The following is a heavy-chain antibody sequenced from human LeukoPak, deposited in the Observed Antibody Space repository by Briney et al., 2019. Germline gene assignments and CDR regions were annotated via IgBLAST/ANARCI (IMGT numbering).Heavy chain of an antibody. V-gene: IGHV1-69*13. Sequence: SVTVSCTASGGTFSSYAISWVRQAPGQGLEWMGGIIPIFGTANYAQKFQGRVTITADESTSTAYMELSSLRSEDTAVYYCARVPITIFGVVPYYYYYGMDVWGQGTTVTASS. CDR2: IIPIFGTA. CDR3: ARVPITIFGVVPYYYYYGMDV. J-gene: IGHJ6*02. D-gene: IGHD3-3*01. CDR1: GGTFSSYA.